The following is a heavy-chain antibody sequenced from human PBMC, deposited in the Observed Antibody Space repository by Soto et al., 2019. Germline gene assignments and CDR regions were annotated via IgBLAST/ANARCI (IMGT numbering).Heavy chain of an antibody. D-gene: IGHD6-19*01. CDR2: TLYDGSNK. CDR1: GFIFNNNA. V-gene: IGHV3-30*03. CDR3: ARDRSRGWSYFDY. J-gene: IGHJ4*02. Sequence: QVQLVESGGGVVQPGRSLRLSCAASGFIFNNNAMHWVRQAPGKRLEWVAVTLYDGSNKYYADSVKGRFTISRDNSKNTLYLVMNSLRAEDTAVYYCARDRSRGWSYFDYWGQGTLVTVSS.